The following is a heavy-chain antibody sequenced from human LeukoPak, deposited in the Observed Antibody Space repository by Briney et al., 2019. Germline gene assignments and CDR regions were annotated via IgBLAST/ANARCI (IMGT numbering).Heavy chain of an antibody. CDR1: GYTFTSYG. Sequence: ASVKVSCKASGYTFTSYGISWVRQAPGQGLEWMGWINPNSGGTNYAQKFQGWVTMTRDTSISTAYMELSRLRSDDTAVYYCARDPDGYNPFDYWGQGTLVTVSS. D-gene: IGHD5-24*01. CDR3: ARDPDGYNPFDY. J-gene: IGHJ4*02. V-gene: IGHV1-2*04. CDR2: INPNSGGT.